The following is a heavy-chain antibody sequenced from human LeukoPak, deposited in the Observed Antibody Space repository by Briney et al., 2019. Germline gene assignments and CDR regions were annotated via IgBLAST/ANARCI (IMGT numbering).Heavy chain of an antibody. D-gene: IGHD5-24*01. V-gene: IGHV3-74*01. CDR3: VRDGDDFNFDY. J-gene: IGHJ4*02. CDR2: VKGDGTFT. Sequence: GGSLRLSCAASGFTFSSHLMHWVRQAPGKGLVWVSRVKGDGTFTNYADSVYGRFTISRDNAKNTLYLHMHSLRAEDTAAYYCVRDGDDFNFDYWGQGNLVAVSS. CDR1: GFTFSSHL.